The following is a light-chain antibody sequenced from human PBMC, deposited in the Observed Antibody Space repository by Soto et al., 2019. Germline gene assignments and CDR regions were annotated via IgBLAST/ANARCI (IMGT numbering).Light chain of an antibody. CDR2: SNN. CDR3: AAWDDSLNGLWV. V-gene: IGLV1-44*01. Sequence: QSVLTQPPSASGTPGQRVTISCSGSSSNIGSNTVNWYQQLPVTAPKLLIYSNNQRPSGVPDRFSGSKSGTSASLAISGLQSEDEGDYYCAAWDDSLNGLWVFGGGTKVTVL. CDR1: SSNIGSNT. J-gene: IGLJ3*02.